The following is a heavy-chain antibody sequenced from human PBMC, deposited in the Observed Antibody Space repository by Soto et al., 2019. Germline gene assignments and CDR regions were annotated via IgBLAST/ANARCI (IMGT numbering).Heavy chain of an antibody. CDR2: ISGSGGST. Sequence: GEALKVSCAAASFTFSSYAMSWLRDAPGKGLEWVSAISGSGGSTYYADSVKGRFTISRDNSKNTLYLQMNSLRAEDTAVYYCAKDGTYIYSGSYCYWGQGTPVTVAS. CDR1: SFTFSSYA. J-gene: IGHJ4*02. V-gene: IGHV3-23*01. CDR3: AKDGTYIYSGSYCY. D-gene: IGHD1-26*01.